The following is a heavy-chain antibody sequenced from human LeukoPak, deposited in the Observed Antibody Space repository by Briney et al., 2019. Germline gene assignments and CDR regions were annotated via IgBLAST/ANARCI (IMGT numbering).Heavy chain of an antibody. V-gene: IGHV3-30*18. CDR2: ISYDGSNK. CDR3: AKDYLGGKDY. J-gene: IGHJ4*02. D-gene: IGHD4-23*01. Sequence: GRSQRLSCAASGFTFSSYGMHWVRQAPGKGLEWVAVISYDGSNKYYADSVKGRFTISRDNSKNTLYLQMNSLRAEDTAVYYCAKDYLGGKDYWGQGTLVTVSS. CDR1: GFTFSSYG.